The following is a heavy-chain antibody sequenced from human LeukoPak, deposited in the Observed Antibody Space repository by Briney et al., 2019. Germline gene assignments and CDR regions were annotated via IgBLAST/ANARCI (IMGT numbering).Heavy chain of an antibody. J-gene: IGHJ5*02. Sequence: PGGSLRLSCAAPGFTFINYGMSWVRQAPGKGLEWVSGISGSGGNTYYADSVKGRFTISRDNFKNTLYLHMNSLRADDTAVYYCAKGGPGLTGYSFNWFDPWGQGTLVTVSS. CDR1: GFTFINYG. CDR3: AKGGPGLTGYSFNWFDP. D-gene: IGHD3-9*01. CDR2: ISGSGGNT. V-gene: IGHV3-23*01.